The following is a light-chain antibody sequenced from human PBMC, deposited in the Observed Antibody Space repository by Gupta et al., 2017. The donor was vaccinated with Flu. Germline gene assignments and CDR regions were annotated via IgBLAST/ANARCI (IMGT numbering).Light chain of an antibody. Sequence: TLACTRNSGSSDSNYVQWCRQRPGSPPTTLIYDNTQRTPGVPERFSASIDTSSNSAELLISGLTREDEADYYGQSFGSDDLTWVFGGGTKLTGL. CDR2: DNT. V-gene: IGLV6-57*01. CDR3: QSFGSDDLTWV. J-gene: IGLJ3*02. CDR1: SGSSDSNY.